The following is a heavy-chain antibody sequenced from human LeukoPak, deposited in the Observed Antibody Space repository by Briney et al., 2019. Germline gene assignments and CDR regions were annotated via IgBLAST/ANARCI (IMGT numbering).Heavy chain of an antibody. J-gene: IGHJ4*02. D-gene: IGHD3-22*01. Sequence: GGSLRLSCAASGFTFSSYSMKWVRQAPGKGLEWVSSISSSSSYIYYADSVKGRFTISRDNAKNSLYLQMNSLRAEDTAVYYCARDSHRYYYDSSGYYGPLWGQGTLVTVSS. CDR2: ISSSSSYI. CDR3: ARDSHRYYYDSSGYYGPL. CDR1: GFTFSSYS. V-gene: IGHV3-21*01.